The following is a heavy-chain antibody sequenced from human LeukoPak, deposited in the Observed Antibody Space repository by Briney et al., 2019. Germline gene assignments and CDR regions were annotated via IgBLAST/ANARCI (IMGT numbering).Heavy chain of an antibody. CDR2: INHSGST. J-gene: IGHJ4*02. CDR3: ARVSYYDSSGNRGAFDY. V-gene: IGHV4-34*01. Sequence: PSETLSLTCAVYGGSFSGYYWSWIRQPPAKGLEWIGEINHSGSTNYNPSLKSRVTISVDKSKNQFSLKLSSVTAADTAVYYCARVSYYDSSGNRGAFDYWGQGTLVTVSS. D-gene: IGHD3-22*01. CDR1: GGSFSGYY.